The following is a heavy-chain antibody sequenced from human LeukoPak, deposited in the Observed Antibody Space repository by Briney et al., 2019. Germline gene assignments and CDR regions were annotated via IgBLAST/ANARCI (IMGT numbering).Heavy chain of an antibody. CDR3: ARDRSYGDGDY. Sequence: GGSLRLSCAASGFTVSSNYMSWVCQAPGKGLEWVSVIYSGDSTYYADSVKGRFTISRDNSKNTLYLQMNSLRAEDTAVYYCARDRSYGDGDYWGQGTLVTVSS. CDR1: GFTVSSNY. V-gene: IGHV3-66*01. D-gene: IGHD4-17*01. J-gene: IGHJ4*02. CDR2: IYSGDST.